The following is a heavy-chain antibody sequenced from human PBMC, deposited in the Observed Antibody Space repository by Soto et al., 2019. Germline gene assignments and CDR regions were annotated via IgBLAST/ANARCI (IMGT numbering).Heavy chain of an antibody. CDR3: ARASRPKTVYYGMDV. D-gene: IGHD4-4*01. J-gene: IGHJ6*04. Sequence: PGVSLRLSCAASGFTFSDYYMNWSRQAPGKGLAWVSYIFSSGTTIYYTDSVKGRFTISRDNAKNSLSLQMNSLRTEDTAVYYCARASRPKTVYYGMDVWGKGTTVTVSS. V-gene: IGHV3-11*01. CDR2: IFSSGTTI. CDR1: GFTFSDYY.